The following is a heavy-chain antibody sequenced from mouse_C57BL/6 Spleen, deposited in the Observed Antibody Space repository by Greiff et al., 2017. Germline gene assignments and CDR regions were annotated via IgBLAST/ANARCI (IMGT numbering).Heavy chain of an antibody. CDR3: ARSDAYYSNYYAMDY. CDR1: GYSITSGYY. V-gene: IGHV3-6*01. D-gene: IGHD2-5*01. CDR2: ISYDGSN. Sequence: VQLKESGPGLVKPSQSLSLTCSVTGYSITSGYYWNWIRQFPGNKLEWMGYISYDGSNNYNPYLKNRISITRDTSKNQFFLTLNSVTTEDTATYYCARSDAYYSNYYAMDYWGQGTSVTVSS. J-gene: IGHJ4*01.